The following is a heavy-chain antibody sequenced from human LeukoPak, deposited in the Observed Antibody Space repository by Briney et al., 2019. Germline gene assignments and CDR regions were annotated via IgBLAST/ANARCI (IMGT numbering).Heavy chain of an antibody. D-gene: IGHD3-10*01. V-gene: IGHV4-39*01. CDR1: GGSISSSSYY. CDR3: ARHYGSGSYWFDP. CDR2: IYYSGST. Sequence: SETLSLTCTVSGGSISSSSYYWGWVRQPPGKGLEWIGSIYYSGSTYYNPSLKSLVTISVDTSKNQFSLKLSSVTAADTAVYYCARHYGSGSYWFDPWGQGTLVTVSS. J-gene: IGHJ5*02.